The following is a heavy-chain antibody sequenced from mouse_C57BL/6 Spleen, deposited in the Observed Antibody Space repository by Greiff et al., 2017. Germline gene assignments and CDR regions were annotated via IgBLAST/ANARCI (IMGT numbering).Heavy chain of an antibody. D-gene: IGHD3-2*02. J-gene: IGHJ2*01. CDR3: ARRRQLRLRDYFDY. V-gene: IGHV1-52*01. CDR1: GYTFTSYW. Sequence: QVQLQQPGAELVRPGSSVKLSCKASGYTFTSYWMHWVKQRPIQGLEWIGNIDPSDSETHYNQKFKDKATLTVDKSSSTAYMQLSSLTSEDSAVYYCARRRQLRLRDYFDYWGQGTTLTVSS. CDR2: IDPSDSET.